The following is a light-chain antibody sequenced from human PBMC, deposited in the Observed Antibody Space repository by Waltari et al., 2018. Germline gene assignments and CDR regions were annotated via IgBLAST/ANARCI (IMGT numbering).Light chain of an antibody. V-gene: IGLV1-44*01. CDR3: AAWDDSLSAWL. J-gene: IGLJ2*01. CDR2: IND. CDR1: SSNIGRNT. Sequence: QSVLTQPPSASGTPGQRVIISCSGSSSNIGRNTVNWYQQVPGTAPRLVMFINDQRPSGVPDRFSASKSGTSASLASSGLQSEDEADYYCAAWDDSLSAWLFGGGTKLTVL.